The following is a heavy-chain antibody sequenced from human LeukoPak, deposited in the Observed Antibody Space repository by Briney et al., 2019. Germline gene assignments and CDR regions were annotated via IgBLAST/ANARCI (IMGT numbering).Heavy chain of an antibody. CDR2: IYYSGNT. Sequence: PSETLSLTCTVSGGSISSSSYYWGWIRQPPGKGLEWIGSIYYSGNTYYNPSLKSRVTISVDTSKNQFSLKLSSVTAADTAVYYCARDGAGRQVDYWGQGTLVTVSS. D-gene: IGHD3-16*01. J-gene: IGHJ4*02. V-gene: IGHV4-39*07. CDR1: GGSISSSSYY. CDR3: ARDGAGRQVDY.